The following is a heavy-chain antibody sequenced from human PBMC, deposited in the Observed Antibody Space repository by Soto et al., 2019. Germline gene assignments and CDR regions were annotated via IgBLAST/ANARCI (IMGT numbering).Heavy chain of an antibody. CDR1: GFTFSNYE. V-gene: IGHV3-48*03. Sequence: EVQLVESGGGLVQPGGSLRLSCAASGFTFSNYEMNWVRQAPGKGLEWVSYISGSGSTIYYADSVKGRFTISRDNAKKSLYLQMNSLRAEDTAVYYCARDFYYGSGRFDYWGQGTLVTVSS. D-gene: IGHD3-10*01. J-gene: IGHJ4*02. CDR3: ARDFYYGSGRFDY. CDR2: ISGSGSTI.